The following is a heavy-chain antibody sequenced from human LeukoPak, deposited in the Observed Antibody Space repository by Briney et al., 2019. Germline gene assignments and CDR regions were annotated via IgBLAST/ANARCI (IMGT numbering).Heavy chain of an antibody. V-gene: IGHV4-4*02. CDR3: ARARGSGYYYYYGMDV. J-gene: IGHJ6*02. Sequence: SGTLSLTCGVSGGSISNGNWWSWVRQPPGKGLEWIGEINHSGSTNYNPSLKSRVTISVDTSKNQFSLKLSSVTAADTAVYYCARARGSGYYYYYGMDVWGQGTTVTVSS. D-gene: IGHD3-10*01. CDR1: GGSISNGNW. CDR2: INHSGST.